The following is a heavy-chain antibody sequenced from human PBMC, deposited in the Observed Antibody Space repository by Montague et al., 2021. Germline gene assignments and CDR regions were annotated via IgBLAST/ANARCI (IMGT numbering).Heavy chain of an antibody. J-gene: IGHJ4*02. CDR1: GFTFSSYA. D-gene: IGHD3-10*01. V-gene: IGHV3-23*01. Sequence: SLRLSCSASGFTFSSYAMNWVRQTPGKGLEWVSAISANGDRTYYAGSVKGRFTISRDNSKNTLYLQMNSLRAEDAAVYYCAKERGLRIAWYGENDSWGQGTLVTVSS. CDR2: ISANGDRT. CDR3: AKERGLRIAWYGENDS.